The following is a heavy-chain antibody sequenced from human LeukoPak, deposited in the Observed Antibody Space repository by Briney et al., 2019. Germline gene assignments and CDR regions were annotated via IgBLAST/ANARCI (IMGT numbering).Heavy chain of an antibody. CDR2: IHHGGNI. Sequence: SETLSLTCAVSGYSISNGYYWSWIRQSPGEGLEWIGSIHHGGNIYYNPSLKSRVALLVDTSKNQFSLKVNSVTAADTAVHFCARWGFSSGWNYGAFDYWGQGTLVTVSS. D-gene: IGHD6-19*01. CDR1: GYSISNGYY. CDR3: ARWGFSSGWNYGAFDY. J-gene: IGHJ4*02. V-gene: IGHV4-38-2*01.